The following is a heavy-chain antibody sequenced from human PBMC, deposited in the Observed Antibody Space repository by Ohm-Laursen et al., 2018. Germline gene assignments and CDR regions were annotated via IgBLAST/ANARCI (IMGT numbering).Heavy chain of an antibody. CDR1: RFTFSSYG. Sequence: SLRLSCTASRFTFSSYGMTWVRQAPGKGLEWVSYVDGSGTTIYYTDSVRGRFTISRDNAKNSLYLQMNSLRAEDTAVYYCARGQYSMGHWGQGTLVTVSS. V-gene: IGHV3-48*04. D-gene: IGHD5-12*01. CDR3: ARGQYSMGH. CDR2: VDGSGTTI. J-gene: IGHJ4*02.